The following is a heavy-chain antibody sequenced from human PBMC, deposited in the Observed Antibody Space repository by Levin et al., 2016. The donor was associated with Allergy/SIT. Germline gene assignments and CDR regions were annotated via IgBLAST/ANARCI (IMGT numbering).Heavy chain of an antibody. D-gene: IGHD4-23*01. J-gene: IGHJ4*02. CDR1: RFTLNNYA. CDR2: INEDGSEK. Sequence: GESLKISCAASRFTLNNYAMGWVRQAPGKGLEWVANINEDGSEKHYVDSVKGRFTISRDNAKNSLYLQMSSLGVEDTALYFCATGGGNFAFWGQGTQVTVSS. V-gene: IGHV3-7*01. CDR3: ATGGGNFAF.